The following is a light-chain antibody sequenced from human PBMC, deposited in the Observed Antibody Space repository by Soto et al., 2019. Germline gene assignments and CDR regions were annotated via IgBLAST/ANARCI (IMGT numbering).Light chain of an antibody. CDR2: GAS. V-gene: IGKV3-20*01. CDR1: QSVSSSY. Sequence: EIVLTQSPGTLSLSPGERATLSCRASQSVSSSYLAWYQQKPGQAPRLLTYGASSRATGIPDRFSGSGSGTDFPLTISRLEAEAFAVYCCQQYGSSSPFTFGGGTKVEIK. CDR3: QQYGSSSPFT. J-gene: IGKJ4*01.